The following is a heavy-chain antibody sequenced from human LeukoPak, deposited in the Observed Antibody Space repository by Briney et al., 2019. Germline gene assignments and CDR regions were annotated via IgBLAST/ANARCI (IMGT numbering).Heavy chain of an antibody. CDR3: AHRRWAQRDFDY. CDR2: IYWNDDK. CDR1: GFSLSTSGVG. V-gene: IGHV2-5*01. D-gene: IGHD1-26*01. J-gene: IGHJ4*02. Sequence: SGPTLVKPTQTLTLTCTFSGFSLSTSGVGVGWIRQPPGKALEWLALIYWNDDKRYSPSLKSRLTITKDTSKNQVVLTMTNMDPVDTATYYCAHRRWAQRDFDYWGQGTLVTVSS.